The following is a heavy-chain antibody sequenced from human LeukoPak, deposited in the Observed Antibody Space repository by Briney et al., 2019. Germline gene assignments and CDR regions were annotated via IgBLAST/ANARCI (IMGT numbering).Heavy chain of an antibody. D-gene: IGHD2/OR15-2a*01. V-gene: IGHV4-59*08. CDR2: IFSSGST. Sequence: PSETLSLTCTVSGGSITGYYWSWIRQPPGKGLEWAGYIFSSGSTNYNPSLKSRVTISLDTSKSQFSLKLISVTASDTAVYYCARLTKFLTTYYPTPWGQGTLVTVSS. CDR1: GGSITGYY. CDR3: ARLTKFLTTYYPTP. J-gene: IGHJ5*02.